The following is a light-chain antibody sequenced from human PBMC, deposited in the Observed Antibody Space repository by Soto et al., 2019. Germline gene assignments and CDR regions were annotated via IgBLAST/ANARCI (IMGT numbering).Light chain of an antibody. CDR1: SSNIGAGYD. V-gene: IGLV1-40*01. Sequence: QSVLTQPPSGYGAPGQRVTISCSGSSSNIGAGYDVHWYQQLPGTAPKLLIYGNSNRPSGVPDRFSGSKSGTSASLAITGLQADDEADYYCQSYDSSLSAHVFGTGTKFTVL. CDR3: QSYDSSLSAHV. J-gene: IGLJ1*01. CDR2: GNS.